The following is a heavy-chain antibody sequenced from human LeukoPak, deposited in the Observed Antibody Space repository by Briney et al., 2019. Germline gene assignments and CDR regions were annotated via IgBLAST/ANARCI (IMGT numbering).Heavy chain of an antibody. D-gene: IGHD5-18*01. Sequence: SENLSFTGSGSGCSISSYRWSWLRQPPGNGLKWIGYIYYSGSTNYNPSLKSRVTISVDTSKNQFSLKLSSVTAADTAVYYCARETYSYGLFDYWGQGTLVTVSS. J-gene: IGHJ4*02. V-gene: IGHV4-59*01. CDR3: ARETYSYGLFDY. CDR1: GCSISSYR. CDR2: IYYSGST.